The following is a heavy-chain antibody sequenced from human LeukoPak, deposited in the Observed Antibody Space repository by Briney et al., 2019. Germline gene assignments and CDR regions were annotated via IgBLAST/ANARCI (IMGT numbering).Heavy chain of an antibody. J-gene: IGHJ4*02. Sequence: PGGSLRLSCAASGFSLSSHSMNWVRQAPGKGLEWVGRIKSKTDGGTTDYAAPVKGRFTISRDDSKNTLYLQMNSLKTEDTAVYYCTTDSGERWLQSGYWGQGTLVTVSS. CDR1: GFSLSSHS. D-gene: IGHD5-24*01. V-gene: IGHV3-15*07. CDR3: TTDSGERWLQSGY. CDR2: IKSKTDGGTT.